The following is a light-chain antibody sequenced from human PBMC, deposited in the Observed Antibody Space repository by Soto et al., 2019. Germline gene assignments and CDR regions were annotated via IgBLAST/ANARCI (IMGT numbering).Light chain of an antibody. CDR1: QTVSSS. CDR3: QQYNNWPQT. V-gene: IGKV3-15*01. Sequence: EIVLTHSPGTLSLSPGERATLSCRASQTVSSSYIAWYQQKPGQAPRLLIYGASTRATGIPARFSGSGSGTEFTLTISSLQSEDFAVYYCQQYNNWPQTFGQGTKVDI. J-gene: IGKJ1*01. CDR2: GAS.